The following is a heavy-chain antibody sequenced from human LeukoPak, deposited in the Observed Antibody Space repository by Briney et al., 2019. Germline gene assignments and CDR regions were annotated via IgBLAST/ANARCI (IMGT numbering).Heavy chain of an antibody. J-gene: IGHJ4*02. D-gene: IGHD1-20*01. CDR1: RFTFSTYG. CDR2: IWSDGSNK. Sequence: GGSLRLSCAASRFTFSTYGMHWVRQAPGKGLEWVAVIWSDGSNKYYADSVRGRFTISRDNSKNTLYLQMNSLRAEDTAVYYCAPLTGTPEYWGQGTLVTVSS. V-gene: IGHV3-33*01. CDR3: APLTGTPEY.